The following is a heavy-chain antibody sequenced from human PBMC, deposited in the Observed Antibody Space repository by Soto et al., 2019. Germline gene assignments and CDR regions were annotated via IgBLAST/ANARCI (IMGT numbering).Heavy chain of an antibody. V-gene: IGHV3-64*01. D-gene: IGHD4-17*01. J-gene: IGHJ6*02. CDR1: GFTFSSYA. CDR2: ISSNGGST. CDR3: ARGEETTVVTDYYYGMDV. Sequence: PGGSLRLSCAASGFTFSSYAMHWVRQAPGKGLEYVSAISSNGGSTYYANSVKGRFTISRDNSKNTLYLQMGSLRAEDMAVYYCARGEETTVVTDYYYGMDVWGQGTTVTVSS.